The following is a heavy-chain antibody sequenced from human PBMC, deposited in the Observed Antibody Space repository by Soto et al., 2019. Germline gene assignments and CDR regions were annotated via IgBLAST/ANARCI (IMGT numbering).Heavy chain of an antibody. D-gene: IGHD1-1*01. Sequence: LRLSCAASGFTFSSYGMHWVRQAPGKGLEWVAVIWYDGSDKYYADSVKGRFTISRDNSKNTLYLQMNSLRAEDTAVYYCALSWYSYYFDLWGQRTLVTVSS. CDR2: IWYDGSDK. CDR1: GFTFSSYG. J-gene: IGHJ4*02. V-gene: IGHV3-33*08. CDR3: ALSWYSYYFDL.